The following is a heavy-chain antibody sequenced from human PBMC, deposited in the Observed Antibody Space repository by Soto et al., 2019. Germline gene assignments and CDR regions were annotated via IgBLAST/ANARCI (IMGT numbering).Heavy chain of an antibody. CDR3: ARVIWSGYLTSDY. CDR2: ISSSSNTI. D-gene: IGHD3-3*01. J-gene: IGHJ4*02. V-gene: IGHV3-48*02. CDR1: GLTFSTSS. Sequence: EVKLVESGGGLGQPGGSLRLSCVVSGLTFSTSSMNWVRQAPGKGLEWVSYISSSSNTIYADSVKGRFTISRDNAKNSLYLQMNSLRDEDTAVYCCARVIWSGYLTSDYWGQGTLVTVSS.